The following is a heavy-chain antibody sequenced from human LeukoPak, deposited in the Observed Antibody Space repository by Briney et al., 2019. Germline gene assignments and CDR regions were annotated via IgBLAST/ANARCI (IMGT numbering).Heavy chain of an antibody. CDR3: AKDDSSGYSDY. D-gene: IGHD3-22*01. CDR1: GFTFSNYA. Sequence: GGSLRLSCAASGFTFSNYAMHWVRQAPGKGLEYVSAISSDGVTTHYANSVKGRFTISRDDSKSTLYLQMGSLRAEDMAVYYCAKDDSSGYSDYWGQGTLVTVSS. CDR2: ISSDGVTT. J-gene: IGHJ4*02. V-gene: IGHV3-64*01.